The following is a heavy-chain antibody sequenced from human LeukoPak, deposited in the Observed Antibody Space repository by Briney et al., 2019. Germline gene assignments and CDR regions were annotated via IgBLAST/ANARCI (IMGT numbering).Heavy chain of an antibody. CDR3: AFWSGYRRGYYMDV. Sequence: PGGSLRLSCAASGFTFSSYAMSWVRQAPGKGLEWVSAISGSGGSTYYADSVKGRFTISRDNSKNTLYLQMNSLRAEDTAVYYCAFWSGYRRGYYMDVWGKGTTVTVSS. CDR2: ISGSGGST. V-gene: IGHV3-23*01. D-gene: IGHD3-3*01. J-gene: IGHJ6*03. CDR1: GFTFSSYA.